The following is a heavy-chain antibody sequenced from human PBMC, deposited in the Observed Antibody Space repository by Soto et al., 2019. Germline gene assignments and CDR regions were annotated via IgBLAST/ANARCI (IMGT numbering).Heavy chain of an antibody. D-gene: IGHD2-21*01. V-gene: IGHV3-7*01. Sequence: GGSLRLSCAASGFTFSTYWMSWVRQAPGKGLEWVANINQDGSGKYYVDSVKGRFTISRDNARNSVFLQMNSLRAEDTAMYYCASRHIFTPWDNWGQVTLFTVSS. CDR3: ASRHIFTPWDN. CDR2: INQDGSGK. J-gene: IGHJ4*02. CDR1: GFTFSTYW.